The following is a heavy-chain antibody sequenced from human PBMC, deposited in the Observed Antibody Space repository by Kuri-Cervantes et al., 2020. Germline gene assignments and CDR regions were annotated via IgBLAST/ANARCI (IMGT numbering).Heavy chain of an antibody. Sequence: SVKVSCKASGGTFSSYAISWVRQAPGQGLEWMGGIIPIFGTANYAQKFQGRVTITADESTSTAYMELSSLRSEDTAVYYCARDSSPDFWSGYYTTSVFAPRYYYYGMDVWGQGTTVTVSS. CDR1: GGTFSSYA. J-gene: IGHJ6*02. V-gene: IGHV1-69*13. D-gene: IGHD3-3*01. CDR2: IIPIFGTA. CDR3: ARDSSPDFWSGYYTTSVFAPRYYYYGMDV.